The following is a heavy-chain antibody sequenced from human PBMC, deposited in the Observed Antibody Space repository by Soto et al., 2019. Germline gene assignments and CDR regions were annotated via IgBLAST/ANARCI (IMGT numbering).Heavy chain of an antibody. V-gene: IGHV1-2*04. CDR1: GYTFTRYY. CDR3: AREIRVQVDYGSERMGGPGGY. Sequence: ASVKVSCKASGYTFTRYYMHWVRQAPGQRLEWMGWINPNSGGTNYAQKFQGWVTMTRDTSISTAYMELSRLRSDDTAVYYCAREIRVQVDYGSERMGGPGGYWGQGTLVTVSS. J-gene: IGHJ4*02. D-gene: IGHD3-10*01. CDR2: INPNSGGT.